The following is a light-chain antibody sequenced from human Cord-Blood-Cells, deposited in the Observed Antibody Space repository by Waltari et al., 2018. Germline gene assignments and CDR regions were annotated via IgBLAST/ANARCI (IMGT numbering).Light chain of an antibody. CDR3: LSADSSGTYPV. J-gene: IGLJ3*02. V-gene: IGLV3-16*01. Sequence: SYELTQPPSVSVSLGQMARITCSGEALPKKYAYWYQQKPGQFPVLVIYKDSERPSGLPARFSGSSSGTRVTLTISGVQAEDEADYYCLSADSSGTYPVFGGGTKLTVL. CDR2: KDS. CDR1: ALPKKY.